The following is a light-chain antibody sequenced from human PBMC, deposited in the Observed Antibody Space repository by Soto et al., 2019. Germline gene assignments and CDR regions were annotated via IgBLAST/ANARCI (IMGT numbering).Light chain of an antibody. J-gene: IGLJ1*01. CDR1: SSDVGGYNF. CDR3: SSYAGSHYV. CDR2: EVS. V-gene: IGLV2-8*01. Sequence: QSVLTQPPSASGSPGQSVTISRTGASSDVGGYNFVSWYQQRPGKAPKVIIYEVSKRPSGVPDRFSGSKSGNTASLTVSELQAEDEADYYCSSYAGSHYVFGTGTKVTVL.